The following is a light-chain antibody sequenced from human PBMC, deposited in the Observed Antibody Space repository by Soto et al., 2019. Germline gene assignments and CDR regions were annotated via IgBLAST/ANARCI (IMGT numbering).Light chain of an antibody. CDR2: DAS. CDR1: QSVTIK. CDR3: QHRSSWPLT. J-gene: IGKJ4*01. Sequence: EVVLTQSPATLSLSPGDRATLSCRASQSVTIKFAWYQQRPGQAPRLLIYDASTRATGIPARFSGSGSGTDFTLTISSLEPEDFAVYFCQHRSSWPLTFGGGTKVEI. V-gene: IGKV3-11*01.